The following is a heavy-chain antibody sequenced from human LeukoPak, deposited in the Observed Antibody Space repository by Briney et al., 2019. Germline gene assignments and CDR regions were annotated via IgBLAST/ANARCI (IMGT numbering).Heavy chain of an antibody. CDR1: GYTFTSYY. V-gene: IGHV1-46*01. CDR3: ARDLHYGGNSFDY. J-gene: IGHJ4*02. D-gene: IGHD4-23*01. CDR2: INPSGSST. Sequence: ASVKVSCKASGYTFTSYYMHWVRQAPGQGLEWMGIINPSGSSTSYAQKFQGRVTMTRDTSTSTVYMELSSLSSVDAAVYYCARDLHYGGNSFDYWGQGTLVTVSS.